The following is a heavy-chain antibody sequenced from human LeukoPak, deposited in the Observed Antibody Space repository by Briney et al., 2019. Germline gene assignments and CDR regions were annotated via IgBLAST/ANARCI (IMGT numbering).Heavy chain of an antibody. J-gene: IGHJ4*02. CDR3: ARRSGSYTH. CDR1: GDSVSSNSAA. V-gene: IGHV6-1*01. D-gene: IGHD3-3*01. Sequence: SQTLSLTCAIAGDSVSSNSAAWNWIRQSPSRGLEGLGRTYYRAKWYNDYAVSVKSRITINPDTSKTQLSLQLSSVTPENTAVYYCARRSGSYTHWGQGTLVTVSS. CDR2: TYYRAKWYN.